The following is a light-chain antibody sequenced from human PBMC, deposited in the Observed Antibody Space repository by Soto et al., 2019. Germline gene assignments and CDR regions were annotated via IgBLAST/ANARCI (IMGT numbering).Light chain of an antibody. CDR2: DAS. Sequence: EIVLTQSPATLALSPGERATLSCRASQSVSSYLAWYQQKPGQAPRLLIYDASNRATGIPARFSGSGSGTDFTLPISSLEPEDFAVYYCQQRSNWPRLTFGGGTKV. CDR1: QSVSSY. CDR3: QQRSNWPRLT. V-gene: IGKV3-11*01. J-gene: IGKJ4*01.